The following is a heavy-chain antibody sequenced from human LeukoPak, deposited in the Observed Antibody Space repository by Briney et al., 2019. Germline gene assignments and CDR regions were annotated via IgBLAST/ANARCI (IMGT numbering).Heavy chain of an antibody. Sequence: GESLKISCKGSGYTFTSYWIGWVRQMPGKGLEWMGIIYSCDSDTRYSPSFQSQVTMSADKSISTAYRQWSSLKASDTAMYYCARHPRSQPITFGGAAFDIWGQGTMVTVSS. V-gene: IGHV5-51*01. J-gene: IGHJ3*02. CDR3: ARHPRSQPITFGGAAFDI. CDR2: IYSCDSDT. D-gene: IGHD3-16*01. CDR1: GYTFTSYW.